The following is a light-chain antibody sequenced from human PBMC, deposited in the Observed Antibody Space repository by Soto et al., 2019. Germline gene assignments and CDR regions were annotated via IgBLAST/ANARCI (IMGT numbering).Light chain of an antibody. CDR1: QSISSW. V-gene: IGKV1-5*01. J-gene: IGKJ1*01. Sequence: LSASVGDRVTITCRASQSISSWLAWFQQKPGKAPKLLIYDASSLESGVPSRFSGSGSGTEFTLTISSLQPDDFATYFCQQYNTYWTFGQGTKVDIK. CDR3: QQYNTYWT. CDR2: DAS.